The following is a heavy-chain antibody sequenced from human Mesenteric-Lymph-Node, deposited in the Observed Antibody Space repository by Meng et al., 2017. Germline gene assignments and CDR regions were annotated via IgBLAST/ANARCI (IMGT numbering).Heavy chain of an antibody. CDR1: GGSFSGYY. D-gene: IGHD2-2*02. J-gene: IGHJ5*02. V-gene: IGHV4-34*01. CDR2: INHSGST. CDR3: ANLVVPAAIGKNWFDP. Sequence: SQTRSLTGAVYGGSFSGYYWSWIRQPPGKGLEWIGEINHSGSTNYNPSLKSRVTISVDTSKNQFSLKLSSVTAADTAVYYCANLVVPAAIGKNWFDPWGQGTPVTVSS.